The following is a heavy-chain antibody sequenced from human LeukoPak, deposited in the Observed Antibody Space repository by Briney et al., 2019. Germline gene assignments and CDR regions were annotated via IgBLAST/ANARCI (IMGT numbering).Heavy chain of an antibody. D-gene: IGHD3-16*01. CDR1: GFTFSSYG. J-gene: IGHJ4*02. CDR2: IRYDGSNK. V-gene: IGHV3-30*02. Sequence: GGSLRLSCAASGFTFSSYGMHWVRQAPGKGLEWVAFIRYDGSNKYYADSVKGRFTIPRDNSKNTLYLQMNSLRAEDTAVYYCAKDQQMITFGGDLDYWGQGTLVTVSS. CDR3: AKDQQMITFGGDLDY.